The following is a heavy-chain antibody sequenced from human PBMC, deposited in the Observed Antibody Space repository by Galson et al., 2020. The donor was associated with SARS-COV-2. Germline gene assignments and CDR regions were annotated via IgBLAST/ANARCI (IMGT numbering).Heavy chain of an antibody. Sequence: ASVKVSCKASGYTFTSYGISWVRQAPGQGLEWMGWISAYNGNTNYAQKLQGRVTMTTDTSTSTAYMELRSLRSDDTAVYYCARSERTLWFGETRRFDPWGQGTLVTVSS. J-gene: IGHJ5*02. CDR2: ISAYNGNT. D-gene: IGHD3-10*01. CDR1: GYTFTSYG. CDR3: ARSERTLWFGETRRFDP. V-gene: IGHV1-18*01.